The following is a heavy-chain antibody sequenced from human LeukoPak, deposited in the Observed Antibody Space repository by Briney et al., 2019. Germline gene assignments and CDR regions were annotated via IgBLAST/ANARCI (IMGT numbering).Heavy chain of an antibody. CDR3: AIGGLSSSWPAEYFQH. J-gene: IGHJ1*01. V-gene: IGHV4-61*05. Sequence: SSETLSLTCTVSGGSISTSSYYWGWVRQPPGKGLEWIGNIYSSGGTNYNPSVKSRVTISVDTSKNQFSLKLSSVTAADTAVYYCAIGGLSSSWPAEYFQHWGQGTLVTVSS. CDR1: GGSISTSSYY. CDR2: IYSSGGT. D-gene: IGHD6-13*01.